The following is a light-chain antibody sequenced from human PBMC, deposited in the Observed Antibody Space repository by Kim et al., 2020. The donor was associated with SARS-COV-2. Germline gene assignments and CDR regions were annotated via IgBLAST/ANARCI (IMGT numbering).Light chain of an antibody. V-gene: IGLV3-19*01. CDR3: ISRDTSDHVV. CDR2: GET. J-gene: IGLJ2*01. Sequence: VAEGKTIRITGQGVRLRTYVATWYQQKPGQAPPLVIFGETRRPPGIPDGVSGSTSGNTASLTITGAQAEDEADYYCISRDTSDHVVFGGGTQLTVL. CDR1: RLRTYV.